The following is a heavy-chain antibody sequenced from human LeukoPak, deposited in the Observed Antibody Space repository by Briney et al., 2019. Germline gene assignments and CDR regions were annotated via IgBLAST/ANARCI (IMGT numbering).Heavy chain of an antibody. J-gene: IGHJ5*01. CDR2: IAYDGDTK. V-gene: IGHV3-11*01. CDR1: RFVFTNYY. D-gene: IGHD5-24*01. Sequence: GGSLRLSCEASRFVFTNYYTSWVRQAPGKGLDWIATIAYDGDTKYYADSAEGRFTISRDNAKNSLSLQMNSLRAEDTAVYFCARAGTYDGYKVLDSWGQGTLVTVSS. CDR3: ARAGTYDGYKVLDS.